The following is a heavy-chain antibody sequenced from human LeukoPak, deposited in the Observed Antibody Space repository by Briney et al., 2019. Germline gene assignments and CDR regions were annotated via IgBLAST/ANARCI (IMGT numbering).Heavy chain of an antibody. CDR3: ARLLPAAAGTVGAFDI. Sequence: GASVKVSCKVSGYTLSELTLHWVRQAPAKGLEWMGGFDPEDGETIYAQKFQGRVTMTRDTSISTAYMELSRLRSDDTAVYYCARLLPAAAGTVGAFDIWGQGTMVTVSS. J-gene: IGHJ3*02. CDR2: FDPEDGET. CDR1: GYTLSELT. D-gene: IGHD6-13*01. V-gene: IGHV1-24*01.